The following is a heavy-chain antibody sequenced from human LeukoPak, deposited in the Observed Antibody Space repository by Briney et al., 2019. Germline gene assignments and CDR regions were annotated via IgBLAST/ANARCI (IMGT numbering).Heavy chain of an antibody. V-gene: IGHV3-33*01. J-gene: IGHJ4*02. CDR2: IWYDGSNK. Sequence: HPGGSLRLSCAASGFKFSNHGMHWVRQAPGKGLEWVAVIWYDGSNKYYADSVKGRFTISRDNSKNTLYLQMDSLRAGDTAVYYCARDREARFFDYWGQGTRVTVSS. CDR3: ARDREARFFDY. CDR1: GFKFSNHG. D-gene: IGHD1-26*01.